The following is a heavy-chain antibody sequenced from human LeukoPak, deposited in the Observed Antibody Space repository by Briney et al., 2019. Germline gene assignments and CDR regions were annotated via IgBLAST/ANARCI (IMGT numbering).Heavy chain of an antibody. V-gene: IGHV3-21*04. CDR1: GFTFSRNS. CDR3: ARFRSSFLEHYDY. D-gene: IGHD3-3*01. J-gene: IGHJ4*02. CDR2: ISTSSSYI. Sequence: GGSLRLSCAASGFTFSRNSMNWVRQAPGKGLEWVSSISTSSSYINYADSVKGRFTISRDNAKNSLYLQMNSLRAEDTALYYCARFRSSFLEHYDYWGQGTLVTVSS.